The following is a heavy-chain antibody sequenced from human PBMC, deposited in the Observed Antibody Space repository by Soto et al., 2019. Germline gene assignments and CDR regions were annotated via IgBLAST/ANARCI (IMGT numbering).Heavy chain of an antibody. CDR2: IDPSDSYT. D-gene: IGHD2-2*02. V-gene: IGHV5-10-1*01. J-gene: IGHJ6*02. CDR1: GYSFTSYW. Sequence: GESLKISCKGSGYSFTSYWISWVRQMPGKGLEWMGRIDPSDSYTNYSPSFQGHVTISADKSISTAYLQWSSLKASDTAMYYCARFVVVPAAIRGFYYDYGMDVWVQGTTVSVSS. CDR3: ARFVVVPAAIRGFYYDYGMDV.